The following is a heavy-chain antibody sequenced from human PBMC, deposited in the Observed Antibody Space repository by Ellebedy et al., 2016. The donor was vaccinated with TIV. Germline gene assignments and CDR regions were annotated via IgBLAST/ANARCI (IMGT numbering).Heavy chain of an antibody. J-gene: IGHJ4*02. D-gene: IGHD2-2*03. Sequence: PGGSLRLSCAASGFTFSSYDMHWVRPAPGKGLEWVALISYDSHNKHYADSVKGRFTISRDNSKNTLYLQMNTQRPEDTAVYYCAKVPVGFCNRPFCFYLDDWGQGTLDSVSS. CDR3: AKVPVGFCNRPFCFYLDD. V-gene: IGHV3-30*18. CDR1: GFTFSSYD. CDR2: ISYDSHNK.